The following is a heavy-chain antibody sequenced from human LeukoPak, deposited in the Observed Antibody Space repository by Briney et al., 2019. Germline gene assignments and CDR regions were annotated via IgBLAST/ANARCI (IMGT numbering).Heavy chain of an antibody. J-gene: IGHJ4*02. CDR1: GFSLSNFW. CDR3: ARDSSGYFDY. D-gene: IGHD3-22*01. Sequence: PGGPWNFPGAALGFSLSNFWMSWVGQAPGKGREWVANIRPDGSGTDYVDSVKGRFTISRDNAKNSLYLQMNSLRAGDTAVYYCARDSSGYFDYWGQGALVTVSS. CDR2: IRPDGSGT. V-gene: IGHV3-7*01.